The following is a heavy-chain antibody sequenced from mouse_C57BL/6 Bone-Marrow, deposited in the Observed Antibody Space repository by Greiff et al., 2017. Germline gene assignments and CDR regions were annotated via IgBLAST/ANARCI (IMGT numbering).Heavy chain of an antibody. D-gene: IGHD3-1*01. CDR1: GYSFTGYY. Sequence: EVQLQQSGPELVKPGASVKISCKASGYSFTGYYMNWLKQSPEKSLEWIGEINPSTGGTTYNQKFKAKDTLTVDKSSSTAYMQLKSRTSEDSAVYYCASPRAMDYWGQGTSVTVSS. CDR2: INPSTGGT. CDR3: ASPRAMDY. J-gene: IGHJ4*01. V-gene: IGHV1-42*01.